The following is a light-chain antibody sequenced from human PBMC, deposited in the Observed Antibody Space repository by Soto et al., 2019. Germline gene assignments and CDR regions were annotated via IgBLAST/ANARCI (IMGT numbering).Light chain of an antibody. J-gene: IGKJ5*01. CDR2: GAS. V-gene: IGKV3-20*01. CDR1: QSVTSTY. Sequence: EVVLTQSPGTLSLSPGERATLSCRASQSVTSTYLAWYQQKPGQAPRHLICGASTRAPGIPDRFSGSGSGTDFTLTISRLEPEDLASYYCQHYDNLPRTCAQGTRPESK. CDR3: QHYDNLPRT.